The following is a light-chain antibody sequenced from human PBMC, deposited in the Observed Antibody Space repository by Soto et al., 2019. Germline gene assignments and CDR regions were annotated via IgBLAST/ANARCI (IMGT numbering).Light chain of an antibody. CDR3: QQYNIWPPLYT. CDR1: QSISSN. V-gene: IGKV3-15*01. CDR2: GAS. J-gene: IGKJ2*01. Sequence: EIVMTQSPATLSVSPGERATLSCRASQSISSNLAWYQQKPGQAPRLLIYGASTRATGIPARFSGSGSGTEFTLTISSLQSEDFAIYYCQQYNIWPPLYTSGQGTKLEIK.